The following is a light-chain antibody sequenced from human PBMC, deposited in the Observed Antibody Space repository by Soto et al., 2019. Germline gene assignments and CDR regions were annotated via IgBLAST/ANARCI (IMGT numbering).Light chain of an antibody. Sequence: DIQMTQSPSTLSASVGDRVTITCRASQSTNSWLAWYQQKPGKAPKILIYKVSNLESEVPSRFSGSGSGTEFTLTISSLQPDDFATYYCQQYNTYPWTFGQGTKVEIK. CDR3: QQYNTYPWT. CDR1: QSTNSW. V-gene: IGKV1-5*03. CDR2: KVS. J-gene: IGKJ1*01.